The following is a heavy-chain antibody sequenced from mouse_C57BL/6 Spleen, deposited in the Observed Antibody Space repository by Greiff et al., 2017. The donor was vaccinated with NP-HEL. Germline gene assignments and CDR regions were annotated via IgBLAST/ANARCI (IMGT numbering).Heavy chain of an antibody. CDR2: IDPETGGT. J-gene: IGHJ2*01. CDR3: ARCDYYGRGGFDY. CDR1: GYTFTDYE. Sequence: QVQLQQSGAELVRPGASVTLSCKASGYTFTDYEMHWVKQTPVHGLEWIGAIDPETGGTAYNQKFKGKAILTADKSSSTAYMELRSLTSEDSAVYYCARCDYYGRGGFDYWGQGTTLTVSS. D-gene: IGHD1-1*01. V-gene: IGHV1-15*01.